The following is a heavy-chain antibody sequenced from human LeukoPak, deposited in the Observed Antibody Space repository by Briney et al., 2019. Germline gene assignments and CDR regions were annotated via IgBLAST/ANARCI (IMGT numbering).Heavy chain of an antibody. CDR3: ARDFNVVVVTPGTVDY. CDR1: GYTFTGYY. Sequence: ASVKVSCKASGYTFTGYYMHWVRQAPGQGLEWMGRINPNSGGTNYAQKFQGRVTMTRDTSISTAYMELSRLRSDDTAVDYCARDFNVVVVTPGTVDYWGQGTLVTVSS. V-gene: IGHV1-2*06. CDR2: INPNSGGT. D-gene: IGHD4-23*01. J-gene: IGHJ4*02.